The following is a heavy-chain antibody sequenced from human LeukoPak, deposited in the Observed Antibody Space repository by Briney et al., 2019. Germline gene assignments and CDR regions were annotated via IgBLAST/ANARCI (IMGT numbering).Heavy chain of an antibody. CDR1: GYTFTNYD. J-gene: IGHJ6*03. CDR2: MNPNSGNT. Sequence: GASVKVSCKASGYTFTNYDINWVRQATGQGLEWMGWMNPNSGNTGYAQKFQGRVTMTRNTSISTAYMELSSLRSEDTAVYYCARVGPGTPSYYYMDVWGKGTTVTISS. D-gene: IGHD6-13*01. CDR3: ARVGPGTPSYYYMDV. V-gene: IGHV1-8*02.